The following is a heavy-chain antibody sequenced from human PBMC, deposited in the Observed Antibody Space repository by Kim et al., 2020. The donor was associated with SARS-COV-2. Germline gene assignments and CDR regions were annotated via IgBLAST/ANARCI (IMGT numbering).Heavy chain of an antibody. D-gene: IGHD1-7*01. CDR3: ARNLNYPLLYGTWDV. CDR1: GYSFTSYW. V-gene: IGHV5-51*01. CDR2: IDPADSDT. Sequence: GESLKISCKGFGYSFTSYWIGWVRQMPGKGLECMGIIDPADSDTRYSPSFQGPVTISADKSISTAYLQWSRLQASDTAMHYCARNLNYPLLYGTWDVWGRGTTVTVAS. J-gene: IGHJ6*04.